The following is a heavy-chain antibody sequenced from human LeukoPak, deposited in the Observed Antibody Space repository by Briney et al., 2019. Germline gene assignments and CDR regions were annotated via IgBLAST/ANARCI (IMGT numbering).Heavy chain of an antibody. CDR2: IYHSGST. V-gene: IGHV4-4*02. J-gene: IGHJ6*02. CDR3: ARFCGSPSWHSGYYCGIDV. D-gene: IGHD2-2*01. Sequence: SGTLSLTCAVSGGSIKSNNWWSWVRQPPGKGLEWIGEIYHSGSTNYNPSLESRVTVSVDKSKNQFSLDLSSVTAADTAVYYCARFCGSPSWHSGYYCGIDVWGQGTTVTVSS. CDR1: GGSIKSNNW.